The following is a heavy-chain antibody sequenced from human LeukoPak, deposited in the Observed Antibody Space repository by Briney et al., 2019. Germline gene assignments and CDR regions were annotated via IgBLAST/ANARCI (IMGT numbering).Heavy chain of an antibody. CDR3: AKDLGGWTSFFDY. CDR1: GFTFSSYA. Sequence: AGRSLRLSCAASGFTFSSYAMHWVRQAPGKGLEWVAVISYDGSNKYYADSVKGRFTISRDNSKNTLYLQMNSLRAEDTAVYYCAKDLGGWTSFFDYWGQGTLVTVSS. J-gene: IGHJ4*02. CDR2: ISYDGSNK. V-gene: IGHV3-30-3*01. D-gene: IGHD2-15*01.